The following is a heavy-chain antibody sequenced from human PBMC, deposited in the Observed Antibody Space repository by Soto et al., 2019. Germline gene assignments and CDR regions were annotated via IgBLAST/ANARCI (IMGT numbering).Heavy chain of an antibody. CDR2: ISSSSSYI. CDR1: GFTFSSYS. J-gene: IGHJ6*03. Sequence: GGSLRLSCAASGFTFSSYSMNWVRQAPGKGLEWVSSISSSSSYIYYADSVKGRFTISRDNAKNSLYLQMNSLRAEDTAVYYCARAGTGGGYYYYMDVWGKGTTVTVSS. V-gene: IGHV3-21*01. D-gene: IGHD3-10*01. CDR3: ARAGTGGGYYYYMDV.